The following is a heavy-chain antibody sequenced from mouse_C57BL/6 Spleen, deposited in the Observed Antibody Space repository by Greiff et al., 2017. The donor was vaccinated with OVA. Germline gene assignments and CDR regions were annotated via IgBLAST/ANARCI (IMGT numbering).Heavy chain of an antibody. Sequence: QVQLQQPGAELVKPGASVKLSCKASGYTFTSYWMKWVKQRPGQGLEWIGEIDPSDSYTKYNQKFKGKATLTVDTSSSTAYTQLSSLTSEYAAVYYCARGIDYCGTRDYWGQGTLVTVSA. CDR1: GYTFTSYW. J-gene: IGHJ3*01. V-gene: IGHV1-50*01. D-gene: IGHD1-1*01. CDR2: IDPSDSYT. CDR3: ARGIDYCGTRDY.